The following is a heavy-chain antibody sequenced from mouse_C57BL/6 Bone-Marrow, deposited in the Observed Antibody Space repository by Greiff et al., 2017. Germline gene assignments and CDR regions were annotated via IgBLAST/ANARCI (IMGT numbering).Heavy chain of an antibody. J-gene: IGHJ3*01. Sequence: VQLQQSGAELVRPGASVKLSCTASGFNIKDYYMNWVKQRPEQGLEWIGWIDPANGDTEYASKFQGKATITVDTSSNTAYLQLSSLTSADTAVFYCTRIAYWGQGTLVTVSA. CDR3: TRIAY. V-gene: IGHV14-4*01. CDR1: GFNIKDYY. CDR2: IDPANGDT.